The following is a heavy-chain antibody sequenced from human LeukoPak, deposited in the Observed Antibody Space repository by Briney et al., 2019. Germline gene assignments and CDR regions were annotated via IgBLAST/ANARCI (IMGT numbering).Heavy chain of an antibody. J-gene: IGHJ4*02. CDR1: GGSISSSSYY. Sequence: SETLSLTCTVSGGSISSSSYYWGWIRQPPGKGLEWIGSIYYSGSTYYNPSLKSRVTISVDTSKNQFSLKLSSVTAADTAVYYCARSIAAAGTDFDYWGQGTLVTVSS. V-gene: IGHV4-39*07. CDR2: IYYSGST. CDR3: ARSIAAAGTDFDY. D-gene: IGHD6-13*01.